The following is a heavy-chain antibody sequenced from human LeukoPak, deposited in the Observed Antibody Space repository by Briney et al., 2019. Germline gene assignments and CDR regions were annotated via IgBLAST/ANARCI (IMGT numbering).Heavy chain of an antibody. CDR2: ISSISSSYI. J-gene: IGHJ6*03. D-gene: IGHD5-12*01. CDR1: GFTFNNYG. Sequence: GGSLRLSCAGSGFTFNNYGMNWVRQAPGKGLEWVSSISSISSSYIYYADSVKGRFTISRDNARNSLYLQMNSLRAEDTAVYYCAREHSGYDFPGRDYYYMDVWGKGTTVTVSS. V-gene: IGHV3-21*01. CDR3: AREHSGYDFPGRDYYYMDV.